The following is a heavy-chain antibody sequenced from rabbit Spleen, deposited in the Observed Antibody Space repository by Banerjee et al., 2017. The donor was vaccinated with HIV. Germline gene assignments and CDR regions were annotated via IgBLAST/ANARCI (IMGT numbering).Heavy chain of an antibody. CDR3: ARAPGDSDYFSAFDP. CDR2: IYIGANYP. J-gene: IGHJ2*01. D-gene: IGHD7-1*01. Sequence: QEQLVESGGDLVQPEGSLTLTCTASGFTISSNYWICWVRQAPGKGLEWIGCIYIGANYPYYASWAKGRFTISKASSTMVSLHMASLTAADTATYFCARAPGDSDYFSAFDPWGPGTLVTVS. CDR1: GFTISSNYW. V-gene: IGHV1S45*01.